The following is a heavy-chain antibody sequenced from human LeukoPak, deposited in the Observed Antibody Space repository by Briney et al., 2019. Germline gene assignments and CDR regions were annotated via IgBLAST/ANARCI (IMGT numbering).Heavy chain of an antibody. CDR3: ARLDYGDYKDAFDI. Sequence: GASVKVSCKASGGTFSSYAISWVRQAPGQGLEWVGGIIPIFGTANHAQKFQGRVTITADESTSTAYMELSSLRSEDTAVYYCARLDYGDYKDAFDIWGQGTMVTVSS. V-gene: IGHV1-69*13. CDR1: GGTFSSYA. D-gene: IGHD4-17*01. J-gene: IGHJ3*02. CDR2: IIPIFGTA.